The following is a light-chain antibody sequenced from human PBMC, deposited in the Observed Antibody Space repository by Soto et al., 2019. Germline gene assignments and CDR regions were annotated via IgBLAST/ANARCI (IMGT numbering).Light chain of an antibody. Sequence: DIVMTQSPDSLAVSLGEMATFNCKSSQSILDRSKNKYYLAWYQQKSGQPPKLLIYWASLREPGVPDRFTGSGSGTDFTLTISSLQAEDGAFYYCQQYFTSPWTFGQGTKVEI. CDR2: WAS. J-gene: IGKJ1*01. CDR1: QSILDRSKNKYY. CDR3: QQYFTSPWT. V-gene: IGKV4-1*01.